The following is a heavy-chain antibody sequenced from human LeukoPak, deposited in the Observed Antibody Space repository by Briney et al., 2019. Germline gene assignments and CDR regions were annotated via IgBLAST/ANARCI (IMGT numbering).Heavy chain of an antibody. CDR3: ARTEGYYDSSGYYLL. V-gene: IGHV4-39*01. CDR1: GGSISSSSYY. CDR2: IYYSGST. D-gene: IGHD3-22*01. J-gene: IGHJ3*01. Sequence: SETLSLTCTVSGGSISSSSYYWGWIRQPPGKGLEWIGSIYYSGSTYYNPSLKSRVTISVDTSKNQFSLKLSSVTAADTAVYYCARTEGYYDSSGYYLLWGQGTMVTVSS.